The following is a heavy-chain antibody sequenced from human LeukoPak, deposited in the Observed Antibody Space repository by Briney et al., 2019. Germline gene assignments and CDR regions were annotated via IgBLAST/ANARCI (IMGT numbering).Heavy chain of an antibody. J-gene: IGHJ4*02. D-gene: IGHD3-22*01. CDR1: GGSMSSSNYC. Sequence: PSETLSLTCTVSGGSMSSSNYCWGWIRQPPGKGLEWIGSIYYSGNTYYNPSLNSRVTISVDTSKNQFSLKVTSVTAADTAVYYCARRSVAYYDSSAFDYWGQGTLVTVSS. CDR3: ARRSVAYYDSSAFDY. CDR2: IYYSGNT. V-gene: IGHV4-39*01.